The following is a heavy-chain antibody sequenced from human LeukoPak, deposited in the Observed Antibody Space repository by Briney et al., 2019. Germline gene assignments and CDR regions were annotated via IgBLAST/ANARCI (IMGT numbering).Heavy chain of an antibody. V-gene: IGHV3-30-3*01. D-gene: IGHD6-19*01. CDR1: GFTFSSYA. CDR2: ISYDGSNK. CDR3: ARDRTAVAGSTLYYYGMDV. J-gene: IGHJ6*02. Sequence: GSLRLSCAASGFTFSSYAMHWVRQAPGKGLEWVAVISYDGSNKYYADSVKGRFTISRDNSKNTLYLQMNSLRAEDTAVYYCARDRTAVAGSTLYYYGMDVWGQGTTVTVPS.